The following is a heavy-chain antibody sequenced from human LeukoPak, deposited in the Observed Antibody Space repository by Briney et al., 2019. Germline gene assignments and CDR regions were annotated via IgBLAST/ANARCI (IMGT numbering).Heavy chain of an antibody. CDR1: GFSFTNYD. CDR2: TSSDGSDH. D-gene: IGHD1-26*01. Sequence: GRSLRLSCSASGFSFTNYDIHWVRQAPGKGLEWVAVTSSDGSDHHYADSVKGRFTVSRDNSKNTLSLQMNSLRPEDTAVYYCATASHPIIVGHSYFDFWGQGTLVTFSS. CDR3: ATASHPIIVGHSYFDF. J-gene: IGHJ4*02. V-gene: IGHV3-30*03.